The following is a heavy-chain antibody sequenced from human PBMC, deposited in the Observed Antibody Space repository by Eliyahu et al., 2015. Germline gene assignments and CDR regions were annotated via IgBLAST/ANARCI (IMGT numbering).Heavy chain of an antibody. J-gene: IGHJ4*02. Sequence: QVQLXQSGPEVKKPGASVKVSCXASXYXXTGXFMHWXRQAPGQGLEWMGWINPNSGDTNYAQKXQGRVTMTRDTSISTTYMDLSRLTFDDTAVYYCARVPYPYCSSISCPPGYWGQGTLVTVSS. D-gene: IGHD2-2*01. CDR3: ARVPYPYCSSISCPPGY. CDR2: INPNSGDT. V-gene: IGHV1-2*02. CDR1: XYXXTGXF.